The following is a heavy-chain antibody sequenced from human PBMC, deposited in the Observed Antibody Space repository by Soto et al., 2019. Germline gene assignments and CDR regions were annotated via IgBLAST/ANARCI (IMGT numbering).Heavy chain of an antibody. J-gene: IGHJ5*02. CDR3: ARAPPFYCGVYATPVHYNWLDR. CDR1: GFTFSSYW. D-gene: IGHD2-8*01. CDR2: IKQDGSEK. V-gene: IGHV3-7*03. Sequence: EVQLVESGGGLVQPGGSLRLSCAASGFTFSSYWMSWVRQAPGKRLEWVANIKQDGSEKYYVDSVKGRVTISRDNAKNSLYLQMDSLRAEATAVYYCARAPPFYCGVYATPVHYNWLDRWGQGTLVTVSS.